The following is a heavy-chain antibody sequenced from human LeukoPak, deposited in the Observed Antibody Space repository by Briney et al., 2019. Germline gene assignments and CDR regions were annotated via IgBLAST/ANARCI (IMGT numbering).Heavy chain of an antibody. D-gene: IGHD1-26*01. V-gene: IGHV3-9*01. CDR3: AREHMGVAAFDI. CDR2: ISWNTGTI. J-gene: IGHJ3*02. CDR1: GFTFDDYA. Sequence: PGGSLRLSCAAPGFTFDDYAMHWVRQVPGKGLDWVSGISWNTGTIVYADSVKGRFTISRDNAKNSLSLQMNSLRAEDTAVYYCAREHMGVAAFDIWGQGTMVTVSS.